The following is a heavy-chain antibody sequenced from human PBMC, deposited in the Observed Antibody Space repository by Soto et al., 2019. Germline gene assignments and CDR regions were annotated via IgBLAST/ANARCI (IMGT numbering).Heavy chain of an antibody. CDR3: AKDTPVAAAGAEYFDY. J-gene: IGHJ4*02. CDR2: ISYDGSNK. Sequence: GWSLRLSCAASGFTFSSYGMHWVRQAPGKGLEWVAVISYDGSNKYYADSVKGRFTISRDNSKNTLYLQMNSLRAEDTAVYYCAKDTPVAAAGAEYFDYWGQGTLVTVSS. CDR1: GFTFSSYG. D-gene: IGHD6-13*01. V-gene: IGHV3-30*18.